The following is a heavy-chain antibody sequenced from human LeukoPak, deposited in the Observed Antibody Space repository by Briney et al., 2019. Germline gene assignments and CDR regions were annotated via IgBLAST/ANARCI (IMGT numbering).Heavy chain of an antibody. CDR1: GGTFSSYA. CDR2: IIPNFGTA. J-gene: IGHJ4*02. CDR3: ARGSMVATAYYFDY. D-gene: IGHD5-12*01. Sequence: GASVKVSCKASGGTFSSYAISWVRQAPGQGLEWMGGIIPNFGTANYAQKFQGRVTITADKSTSTAYMELSSLRSEDTAVYYCARGSMVATAYYFDYWGQGTLVTVSS. V-gene: IGHV1-69*06.